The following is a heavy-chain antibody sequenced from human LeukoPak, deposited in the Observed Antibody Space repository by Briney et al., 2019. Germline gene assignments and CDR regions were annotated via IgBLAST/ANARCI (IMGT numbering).Heavy chain of an antibody. V-gene: IGHV3-43*01. CDR1: GFNFHRYT. D-gene: IGHD3-10*02. CDR2: AGWAGGTT. CDR3: AKELDTMFFDY. Sequence: GGFLRLSCATSGFNFHRYTIHWVRQAPGKGLGWVSLAGWAGGTTYYSDSVRGRFTISRDSGRNSVYLQMNSLTTDDTAFYFCAKELDTMFFDYWGQGALVTVSS. J-gene: IGHJ4*02.